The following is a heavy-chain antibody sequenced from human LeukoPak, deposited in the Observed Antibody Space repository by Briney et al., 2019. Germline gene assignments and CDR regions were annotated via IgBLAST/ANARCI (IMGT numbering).Heavy chain of an antibody. CDR3: ASGHYDMLTGYSAYYLDY. CDR2: IYYSGST. Sequence: SETLSLTCTVSGGSISSYYWSWIRQPPGKGLEWIGYIYYSGSTNYNPSLKSRVTISVDTSKNTFSLQLSSLTAADTAVYYCASGHYDMLTGYSAYYLDYWGQGTLVTVSS. D-gene: IGHD3-9*01. J-gene: IGHJ4*02. CDR1: GGSISSYY. V-gene: IGHV4-59*01.